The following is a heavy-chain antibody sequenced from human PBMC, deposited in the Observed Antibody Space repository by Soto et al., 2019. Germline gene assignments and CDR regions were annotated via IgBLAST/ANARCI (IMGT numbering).Heavy chain of an antibody. J-gene: IGHJ4*02. CDR3: ARYCNGDSCFSKSLDY. Sequence: SETLSLTCIVPGGSISYYYWSWVRQPPGKGLEWIGWISYSGVTLYNPSFKSRISMSVDTSNNQFSLKMNSVTASDTAVYYCARYCNGDSCFSKSLDYWGRGTLVTVSS. D-gene: IGHD2-15*01. CDR1: GGSISYYY. V-gene: IGHV4-59*12. CDR2: ISYSGVT.